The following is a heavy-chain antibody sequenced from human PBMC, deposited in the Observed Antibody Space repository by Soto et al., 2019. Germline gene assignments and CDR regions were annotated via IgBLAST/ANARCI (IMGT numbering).Heavy chain of an antibody. Sequence: ASVKVSCKASGYTFTSYYMNWVRQAPGQGLEWLGIINPRCATSKYAQKFQGRVTITADESTSTVYMELRTLRPEDTAVYYCAREGLVLVPTTVNSDYYYYAMDVWGQGTTVTVSS. D-gene: IGHD4-17*01. CDR1: GYTFTSYY. CDR3: AREGLVLVPTTVNSDYYYYAMDV. CDR2: INPRCATS. J-gene: IGHJ6*02. V-gene: IGHV1-46*01.